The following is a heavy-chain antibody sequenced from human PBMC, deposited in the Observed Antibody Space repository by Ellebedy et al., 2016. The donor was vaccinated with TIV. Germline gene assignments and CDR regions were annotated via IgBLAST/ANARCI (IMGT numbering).Heavy chain of an antibody. CDR2: IDPRDSYT. CDR1: GYTFTDYW. CDR3: ARGAWFGALLDAFDI. J-gene: IGHJ3*02. D-gene: IGHD3-10*01. V-gene: IGHV5-10-1*01. Sequence: GESLKISCKASGYTFTDYWITWVRQMPGKGLEWMGRIDPRDSYTNYSPSFQSHVTISADRSISTAYLQWSSLKASDTAMYYCARGAWFGALLDAFDIWGQGTMVTVSS.